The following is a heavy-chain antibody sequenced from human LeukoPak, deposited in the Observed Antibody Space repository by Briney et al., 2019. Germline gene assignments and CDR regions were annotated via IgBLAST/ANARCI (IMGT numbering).Heavy chain of an antibody. CDR2: IIPILGIA. J-gene: IGHJ4*02. V-gene: IGHV1-69*04. D-gene: IGHD3-10*01. CDR1: GGTFSSYA. Sequence: SVKVSCKASGGTFSSYAISWVRQAPGQGLEWMGRIIPILGIANYAQKFQGRVTITADKSMSTAYMELSSLRSEDTAVYYCARDASGGSGSYYNEDYFDYWGQGTLVTVSS. CDR3: ARDASGGSGSYYNEDYFDY.